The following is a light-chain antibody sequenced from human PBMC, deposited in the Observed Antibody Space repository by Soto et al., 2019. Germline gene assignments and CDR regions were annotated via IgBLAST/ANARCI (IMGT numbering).Light chain of an antibody. Sequence: DIQMNQSPSTLSASIGDRVVITCRASESISSWLAWYQQKPGKAPKLLIYDVSSLESGVPSRFSGSGSGTEFTLTISSLKPDDFATYYCQQYNSYPWTFGQGTKVDTK. CDR1: ESISSW. CDR3: QQYNSYPWT. J-gene: IGKJ1*01. V-gene: IGKV1-5*01. CDR2: DVS.